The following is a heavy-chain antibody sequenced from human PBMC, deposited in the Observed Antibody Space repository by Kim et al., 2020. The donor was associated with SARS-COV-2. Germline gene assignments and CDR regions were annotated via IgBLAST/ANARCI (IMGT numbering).Heavy chain of an antibody. J-gene: IGHJ3*02. CDR3: ARDERDFFFYHI. D-gene: IGHD2-21*02. Sequence: YVDTVKCRFTISRDNAKNSLYLQMNSLRAADTAVYYCARDERDFFFYHIWGQGAMVTVSS. V-gene: IGHV3-7*01.